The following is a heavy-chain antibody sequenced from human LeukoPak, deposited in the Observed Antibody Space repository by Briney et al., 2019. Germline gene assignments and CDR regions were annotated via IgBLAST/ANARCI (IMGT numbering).Heavy chain of an antibody. CDR1: GGTFSSYA. D-gene: IGHD6-19*01. V-gene: IGHV1-69*13. Sequence: SVKVTCKASGGTFSSYAISWVRQAPGQGLEWMGGIIPIFGTANYAQKFQGRVTITADESTSTAYMELSSLRSEDTAVYYCARAGRAVAGLGIDYWGQGTLVTVSS. CDR2: IIPIFGTA. J-gene: IGHJ4*02. CDR3: ARAGRAVAGLGIDY.